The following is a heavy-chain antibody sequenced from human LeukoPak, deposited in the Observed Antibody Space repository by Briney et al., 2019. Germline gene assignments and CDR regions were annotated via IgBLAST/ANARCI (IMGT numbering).Heavy chain of an antibody. Sequence: GGSLRLSCAASGFTFSNYPMHWVRQAPGKGLEWVAVISSDGNNKYYADSVKGRFTISRDNSKNTLYLQMNSLRAEDTAVYYCAKIIVGFRAFDIWGQGTMVTVSS. V-gene: IGHV3-30-3*02. J-gene: IGHJ3*02. CDR3: AKIIVGFRAFDI. D-gene: IGHD2-15*01. CDR1: GFTFSNYP. CDR2: ISSDGNNK.